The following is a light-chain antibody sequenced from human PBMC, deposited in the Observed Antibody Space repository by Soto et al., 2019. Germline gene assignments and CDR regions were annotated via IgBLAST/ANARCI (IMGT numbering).Light chain of an antibody. Sequence: DIQMTQSPSTLSASVGDRVTITCRASQSISSWLAWYQHKPGKAPKLVIYKASSLEGGVPSRFSGSGSGTEVTLTISSLQPDDFATYYCQQYDTYSVTFGGGTKVEIK. CDR2: KAS. J-gene: IGKJ4*01. CDR3: QQYDTYSVT. V-gene: IGKV1-5*03. CDR1: QSISSW.